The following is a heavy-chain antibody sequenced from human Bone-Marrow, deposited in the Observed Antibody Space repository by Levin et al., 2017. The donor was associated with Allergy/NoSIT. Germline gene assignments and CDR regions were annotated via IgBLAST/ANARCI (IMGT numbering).Heavy chain of an antibody. D-gene: IGHD3-22*01. V-gene: IGHV1-2*02. J-gene: IGHJ3*02. CDR1: GYTFTGYY. CDR2: INPNSGGP. Sequence: ASVKVSCKASGYTFTGYYIHWVRQAPGQGLEWMGWINPNSGGPNYAQKFQGRVTMTRDKSINTAYMELSRLRSDDTAAYYCARTDYPYYYDTTITPAVAFDSWGQGTMVTVAS. CDR3: ARTDYPYYYDTTITPAVAFDS.